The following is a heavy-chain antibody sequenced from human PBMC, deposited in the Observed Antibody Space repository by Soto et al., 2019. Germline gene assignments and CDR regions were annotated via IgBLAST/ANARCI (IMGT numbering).Heavy chain of an antibody. V-gene: IGHV4-34*01. Sequence: SETLSLTCAVFGGSFSGYHWSWIRQPPGKGLEWIGEINHSGSSNYDPSLKSRVTISIDTSKNQFSLKLSSVTAADTAVYYCARVRDTYFDYWGQGTLVTVSS. D-gene: IGHD5-18*01. CDR2: INHSGSS. J-gene: IGHJ4*02. CDR1: GGSFSGYH. CDR3: ARVRDTYFDY.